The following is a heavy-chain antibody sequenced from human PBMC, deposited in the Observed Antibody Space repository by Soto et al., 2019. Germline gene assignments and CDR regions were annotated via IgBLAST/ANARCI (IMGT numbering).Heavy chain of an antibody. Sequence: GASVKVSCKASGYTFTSYVMHWVRQAPGQRLEWMGWINAGNGNTKYSQRFQGRVTITRDTSASTAYMELSSLRSEDTAVYYCARDLGSGSDGVCLDIWGQGTLVTSPQ. V-gene: IGHV1-3*01. J-gene: IGHJ5*02. CDR2: INAGNGNT. CDR3: ARDLGSGSDGVCLDI. CDR1: GYTFTSYV. D-gene: IGHD2-8*01.